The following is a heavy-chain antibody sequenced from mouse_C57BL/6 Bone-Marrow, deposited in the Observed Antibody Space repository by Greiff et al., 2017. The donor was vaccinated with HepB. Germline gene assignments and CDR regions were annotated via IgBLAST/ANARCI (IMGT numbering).Heavy chain of an antibody. Sequence: VQLVESGAELARPGASVKMSCKASGYTFTSYTMHWVKQRPGQGLEWIGYINPSSGYTKYNQKFKDKATLTADKSSSTAYMQLSSLTSEDSAVYYCARLGYGNYFDYWGQGTTLTVSS. V-gene: IGHV1-4*01. CDR3: ARLGYGNYFDY. D-gene: IGHD2-1*01. J-gene: IGHJ2*01. CDR2: INPSSGYT. CDR1: GYTFTSYT.